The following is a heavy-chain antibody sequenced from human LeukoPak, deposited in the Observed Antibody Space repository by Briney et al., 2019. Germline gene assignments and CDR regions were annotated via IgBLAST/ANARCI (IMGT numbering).Heavy chain of an antibody. Sequence: SETLSLTCAVSGGSISSGGYSWSWIRQPPGKGLEWIGYIYHSGSTYYNPSLKSRVTMSVDTSKNQFSLKLSSVTAADTAVYYCARAPLNWADNWFDPWGQGTLVTVSS. CDR3: ARAPLNWADNWFDP. CDR2: IYHSGST. J-gene: IGHJ5*02. V-gene: IGHV4-30-2*01. CDR1: GGSISSGGYS. D-gene: IGHD7-27*01.